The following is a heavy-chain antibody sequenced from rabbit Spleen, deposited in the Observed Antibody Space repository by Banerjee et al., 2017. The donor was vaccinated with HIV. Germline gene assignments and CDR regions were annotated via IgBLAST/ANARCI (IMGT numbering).Heavy chain of an antibody. Sequence: QEQLEESGGGLVQPGASLTLTCKASGIDFSNYNFMCWVRQAPGKGLEWISCIAGSSSGFTYSATWAKGRFTCSKTSSTTVTLQMPSLTAADTATYFCARDTGTSFSTYGMDLWGPGTLVTVS. CDR2: IAGSSSGFT. CDR1: GIDFSNYNF. CDR3: ARDTGTSFSTYGMDL. J-gene: IGHJ6*01. V-gene: IGHV1S45*01. D-gene: IGHD8-1*01.